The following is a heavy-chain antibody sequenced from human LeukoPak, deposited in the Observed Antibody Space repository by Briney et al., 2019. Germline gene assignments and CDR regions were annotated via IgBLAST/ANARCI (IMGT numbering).Heavy chain of an antibody. D-gene: IGHD3-9*01. J-gene: IGHJ5*02. CDR1: GGSISSSSYY. V-gene: IGHV4-39*01. Sequence: PSETLSLTCTVSGGSISSSSYYWGWIRQPPGKGLEWIGSIYYTGSTYYNPSLKSRVIISLDTSWNQFSLKMYSVTLVDTSVYYYAIAGILTGYDNWFYPWGQGTLVTVSS. CDR2: IYYTGST. CDR3: AIAGILTGYDNWFYP.